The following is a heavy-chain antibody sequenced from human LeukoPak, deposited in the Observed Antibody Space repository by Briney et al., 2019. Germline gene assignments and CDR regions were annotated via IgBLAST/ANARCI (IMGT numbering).Heavy chain of an antibody. Sequence: SETLSLTCTVSGGSISSYYWSWIRQPPGKGLEWIGYIYYSGSPNYNPSLKSRVTISVDTSKNQFSLKLSSVTAADTAVYYCARVVYGDYPNWFDPWGQGTLVTVSS. CDR1: GGSISSYY. CDR3: ARVVYGDYPNWFDP. CDR2: IYYSGSP. J-gene: IGHJ5*02. V-gene: IGHV4-59*01. D-gene: IGHD4-17*01.